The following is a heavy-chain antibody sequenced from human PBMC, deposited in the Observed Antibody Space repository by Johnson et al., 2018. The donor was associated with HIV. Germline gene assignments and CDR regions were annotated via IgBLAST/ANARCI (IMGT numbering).Heavy chain of an antibody. J-gene: IGHJ3*02. CDR3: AKDVGNYWPNAFDI. D-gene: IGHD3-22*01. V-gene: IGHV3-66*01. CDR1: GFTFSSSA. CDR2: IYSGGST. Sequence: VQLVESGGGLVQPGGSLRLSCAASGFTFSSSAMHWVHQAPGKGLEWVSVIYSGGSTYYADSVKGRFTISRDNSKNTLYLQMNSLRAEDTAVYYCAKDVGNYWPNAFDIWGQGTTVTVSS.